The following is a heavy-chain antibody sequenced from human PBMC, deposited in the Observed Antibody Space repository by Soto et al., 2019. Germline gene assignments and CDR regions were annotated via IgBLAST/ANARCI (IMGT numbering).Heavy chain of an antibody. CDR3: ARGGSSGHGYYPFFDY. D-gene: IGHD3-3*01. CDR1: GGSISSGGYS. CDR2: IYHSGST. Sequence: SETLSLTCAVSGGSISSGGYSWSWIRQPPGKGLEWIGYIYHSGSTYYNPSLKSRVTISVDRSKNQFSLKLSSVTAADTAVYYCARGGSSGHGYYPFFDYWGQGTLVTVSS. V-gene: IGHV4-30-2*01. J-gene: IGHJ4*02.